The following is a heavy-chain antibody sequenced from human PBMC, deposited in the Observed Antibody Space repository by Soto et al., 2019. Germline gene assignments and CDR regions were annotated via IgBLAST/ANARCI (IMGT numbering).Heavy chain of an antibody. CDR1: GGSISSGGYS. V-gene: IGHV4-30-2*01. CDR3: ARGGDFFDY. J-gene: IGHJ4*02. D-gene: IGHD3-16*01. Sequence: SETLSLTCAVPGGSISSGGYSWSWIRQPPGKGLEWIGYIYHSGSTYYNPSLKSRVTISVDRSKNQFSLKLSSVTAADTAVYYCARGGDFFDYWGQGTLVTVSS. CDR2: IYHSGST.